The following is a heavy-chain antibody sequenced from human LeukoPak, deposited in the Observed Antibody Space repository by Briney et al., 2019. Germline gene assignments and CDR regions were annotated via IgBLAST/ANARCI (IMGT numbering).Heavy chain of an antibody. D-gene: IGHD6-19*01. CDR2: IRYDGSKK. CDR1: GFTFSNYG. V-gene: IGHV3-30*02. CDR3: AKDPLINGYTSGWLGYYYPYMDI. Sequence: PGGSLRLSCAASGFTFSNYGMHWGRRAPGKGGEGGTFIRYDGSKKYYADSVKGRLTISRDNSENTVCPQMDRLTPGDTGIYYCAKDPLINGYTSGWLGYYYPYMDIWGTGTTVTISS. J-gene: IGHJ6*03.